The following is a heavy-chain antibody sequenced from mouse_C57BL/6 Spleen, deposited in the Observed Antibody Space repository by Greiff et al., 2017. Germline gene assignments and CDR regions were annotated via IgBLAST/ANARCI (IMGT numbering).Heavy chain of an antibody. Sequence: VQRVESGPGLVQPSQSLSITCTVSGFSLTSYGVHWVRQSPGKGLEWLGVIWSGGSTDYNAAFISRLSISKDNSKSQVFFKMNSLQADDTAIYYCARPILTGTYAMDYWGQGTSVTVSS. CDR3: ARPILTGTYAMDY. V-gene: IGHV2-2*01. D-gene: IGHD4-1*01. CDR2: IWSGGST. CDR1: GFSLTSYG. J-gene: IGHJ4*01.